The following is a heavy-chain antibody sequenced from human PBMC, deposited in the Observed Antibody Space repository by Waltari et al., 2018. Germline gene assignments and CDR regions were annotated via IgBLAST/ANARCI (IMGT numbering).Heavy chain of an antibody. CDR3: AKGLTSLHSRSGYYGPQFYFYGMDV. Sequence: EVHVVESGGGLIQPGGSLRLSCAASGLSVISSCMNWVRQAPGKGLECVSSVYSGDVTYSADSVKSRFTNSRDNAKNTVYLQMNSLKAEDTAVYYCAKGLTSLHSRSGYYGPQFYFYGMDVWGQGTTVTVSS. J-gene: IGHJ6*02. CDR1: GLSVISSC. D-gene: IGHD3-10*01. V-gene: IGHV3-53*01. CDR2: VYSGDVT.